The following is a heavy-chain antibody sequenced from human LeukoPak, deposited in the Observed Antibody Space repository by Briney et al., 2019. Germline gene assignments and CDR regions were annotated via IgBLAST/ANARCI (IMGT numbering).Heavy chain of an antibody. V-gene: IGHV3-23*01. D-gene: IGHD2-8*01. CDR3: AKDRLLRPESPSK. CDR1: GFTFSSYA. Sequence: GGSLRLSCAASGFTFSSYAMSWVRQAPGKGLEWVSAISSGGDNTYYADCVKGRFTISRDNSKNTLYLQMNSLRAEDTAVYYCAKDRLLRPESPSKWGQGTLVPVSS. J-gene: IGHJ4*02. CDR2: ISSGGDNT.